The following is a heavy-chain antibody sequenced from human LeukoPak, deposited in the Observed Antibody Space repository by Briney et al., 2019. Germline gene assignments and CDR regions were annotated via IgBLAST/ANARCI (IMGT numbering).Heavy chain of an antibody. J-gene: IGHJ3*02. CDR1: GGTFSSYA. Sequence: SVKVSCKASGGTFSSYAISWVRQAPGQGLEWMGGIIPIFGTANYAQKFQGRVTITADESTSTAYMELSSLRSEDTAVYYCARDGRGYCSSTSCSSHGDDAFDIWGQGTMVTVSS. V-gene: IGHV1-69*13. D-gene: IGHD2-2*03. CDR2: IIPIFGTA. CDR3: ARDGRGYCSSTSCSSHGDDAFDI.